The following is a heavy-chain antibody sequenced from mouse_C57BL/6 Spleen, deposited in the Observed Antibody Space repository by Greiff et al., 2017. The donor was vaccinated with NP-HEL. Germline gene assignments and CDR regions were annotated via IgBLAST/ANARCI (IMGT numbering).Heavy chain of an antibody. J-gene: IGHJ3*01. CDR3: ASTTAQATAWFAY. CDR1: GYTFTSYW. CDR2: INPSSGYT. Sequence: VQLQQSGAELAKPGASVKLSCKASGYTFTSYWMHWVKQRPGQGLEWIGYINPSSGYTKYNQKFKDKATLTADKSSSTAYMQLSSLTYADSAVYDCASTTAQATAWFAYWGQGTLVTVSA. D-gene: IGHD3-2*02. V-gene: IGHV1-7*01.